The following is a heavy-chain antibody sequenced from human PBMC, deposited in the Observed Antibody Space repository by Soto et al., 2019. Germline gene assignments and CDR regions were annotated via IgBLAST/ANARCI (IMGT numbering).Heavy chain of an antibody. V-gene: IGHV3-33*01. J-gene: IGHJ4*02. D-gene: IGHD3-22*01. Sequence: VQLVESGGGVVEPGMSQRLSCAASGFTFSRHGMHWVRQAPGKGLEWVAVIYNDGSKEFYADSVKGRFTIFRDNSKDMLYLQMYSLRVDDTAVYYCVRDDDYYDIGFDYWGQGTLVIVAS. CDR3: VRDDDYYDIGFDY. CDR1: GFTFSRHG. CDR2: IYNDGSKE.